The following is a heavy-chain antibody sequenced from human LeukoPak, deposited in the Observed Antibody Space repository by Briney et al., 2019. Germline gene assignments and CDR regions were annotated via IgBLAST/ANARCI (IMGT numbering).Heavy chain of an antibody. CDR1: GGTFSSYA. J-gene: IGHJ3*02. CDR3: ARDTYCDSSGYYYDAFDI. D-gene: IGHD3-22*01. Sequence: SVKVSCKASGGTFSSYAISWVRQAPGQGLEWMGGIIPIFGTANYAQKFQGRVTITADKSTSTAYMELSSLRSEDTAVYYCARDTYCDSSGYYYDAFDIWGRGTMVTVSS. CDR2: IIPIFGTA. V-gene: IGHV1-69*06.